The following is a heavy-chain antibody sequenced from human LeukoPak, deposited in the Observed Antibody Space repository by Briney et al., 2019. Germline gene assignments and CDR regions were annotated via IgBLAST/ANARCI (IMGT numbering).Heavy chain of an antibody. Sequence: SETLSLTCAVYGGSFSGYYWSWIRQPPGKGLEWIGEINHSGSTNYNPSLKSRVTISVDTSKNQFSLKLSSVTAADTAVYYCARAPIVGASGGGVNYYYYGMDVWGQGTTATVSS. CDR1: GGSFSGYY. D-gene: IGHD1-26*01. J-gene: IGHJ6*02. V-gene: IGHV4-34*01. CDR2: INHSGST. CDR3: ARAPIVGASGGGVNYYYYGMDV.